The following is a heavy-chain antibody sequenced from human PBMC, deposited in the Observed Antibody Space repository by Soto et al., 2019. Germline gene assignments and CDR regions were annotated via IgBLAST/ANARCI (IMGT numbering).Heavy chain of an antibody. D-gene: IGHD6-13*01. Sequence: QVQLVQAGAEVKKPGASVKVSCKASGYTFTGYYMHWVRQAPGQGLEWMGWINPNSGGTTYAQKIQGWVTMTRDTSISTAYMELSRLRSDDTAVYYCARDIAAAGPYFDYWGQGTLVTVSS. V-gene: IGHV1-2*04. CDR1: GYTFTGYY. CDR3: ARDIAAAGPYFDY. CDR2: INPNSGGT. J-gene: IGHJ4*02.